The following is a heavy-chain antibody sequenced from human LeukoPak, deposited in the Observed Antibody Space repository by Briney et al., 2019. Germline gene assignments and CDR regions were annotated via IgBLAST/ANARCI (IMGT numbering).Heavy chain of an antibody. D-gene: IGHD6-13*01. CDR1: GFTFSSSG. CDR3: AKAPKRGSWYFDY. Sequence: GGSLGLSCAASGFTFSSSGMSWVRQSPGKGLEWVAFIRSDGTNKYYADSVKGRFTISRDNSKNTLYLQMNTLRSEDTAVYYCAKAPKRGSWYFDYWGQGTLVTVSS. CDR2: IRSDGTNK. V-gene: IGHV3-30*02. J-gene: IGHJ4*02.